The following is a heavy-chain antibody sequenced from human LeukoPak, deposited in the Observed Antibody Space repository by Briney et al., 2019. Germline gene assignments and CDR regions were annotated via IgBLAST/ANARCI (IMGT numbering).Heavy chain of an antibody. CDR2: INQDGSEK. V-gene: IGHV3-7*04. Sequence: PGGSLRLSCVASGSTFSSYWMSWVRQAPGEGLKWVANINQDGSEKYYVDSVKGRFTISRDNAKNSVYLQMNSLRAEDTAVYYCTRGSLMLYALFEYWGQGTLVTVSS. J-gene: IGHJ4*02. D-gene: IGHD2-8*01. CDR1: GSTFSSYW. CDR3: TRGSLMLYALFEY.